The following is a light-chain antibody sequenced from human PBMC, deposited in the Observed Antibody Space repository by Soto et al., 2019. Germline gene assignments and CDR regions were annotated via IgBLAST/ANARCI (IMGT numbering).Light chain of an antibody. CDR2: GAS. J-gene: IGKJ5*01. Sequence: EIVMTQSPATLSVSPGERATLSCRASQSISSKVGWYQQKPGQAPRLLIYGASTRATGVPPRFSGSGSGTEFTLTISSLQSEDXAVYXCXQXXIWSSITFGQGTRLEIK. V-gene: IGKV3-15*01. CDR3: XQXXIWSSIT. CDR1: QSISSK.